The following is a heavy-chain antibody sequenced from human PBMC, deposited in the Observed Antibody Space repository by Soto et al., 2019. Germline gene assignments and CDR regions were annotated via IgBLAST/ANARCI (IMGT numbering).Heavy chain of an antibody. V-gene: IGHV4-59*01. J-gene: IGHJ4*02. CDR2: VFHSGIT. Sequence: QVQLQESGPGLVKPSETLSLTCTVSGGSITSYYWCWIRQPPGRGLEWIGYVFHSGITGYNPSLTSRVTISVDASKNMFSLKLISVTAADTAVYYCARDQNGSPYFDYWGQGTLVTVSS. D-gene: IGHD1-26*01. CDR3: ARDQNGSPYFDY. CDR1: GGSITSYY.